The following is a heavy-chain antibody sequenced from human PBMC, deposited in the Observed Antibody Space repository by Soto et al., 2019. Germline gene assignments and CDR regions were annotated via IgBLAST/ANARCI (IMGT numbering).Heavy chain of an antibody. CDR1: GFTFDDYA. Sequence: GGSLRLSCAASGFTFDDYAMHWVRQAPGKGLEWVSGISWNSNYILYADSVKGRFTISRDDAKNSLYLQMNSLRAEDTALYYCARGPNTPPYYYYMDVWGKGTTVTVS. J-gene: IGHJ6*03. D-gene: IGHD2-2*02. CDR2: ISWNSNYI. CDR3: ARGPNTPPYYYYMDV. V-gene: IGHV3-9*01.